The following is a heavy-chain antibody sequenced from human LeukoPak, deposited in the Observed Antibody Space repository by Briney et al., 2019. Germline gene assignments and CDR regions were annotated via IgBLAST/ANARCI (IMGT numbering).Heavy chain of an antibody. Sequence: GGSLRLSCAPSGFTFSSYSMNWVRQAPGKGLEWVSSISSSSSYIYYADSVKGRFTISRDNAKNSLYLQMNSLGAEDTAVYYCASLCGSYRFEIVDYWGQGTLVTVSS. CDR2: ISSSSSYI. J-gene: IGHJ4*02. D-gene: IGHD1-26*01. CDR3: ASLCGSYRFEIVDY. V-gene: IGHV3-21*01. CDR1: GFTFSSYS.